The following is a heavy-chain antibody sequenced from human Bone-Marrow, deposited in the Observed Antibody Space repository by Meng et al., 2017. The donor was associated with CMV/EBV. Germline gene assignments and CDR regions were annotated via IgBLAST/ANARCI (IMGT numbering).Heavy chain of an antibody. CDR1: GFTFSNYA. J-gene: IGHJ4*02. V-gene: IGHV3-23*01. CDR3: AKRYCSGGSCSPDY. D-gene: IGHD2-15*01. CDR2: ISKSGGNT. Sequence: GGSLRLSCAASGFTFSNYAMSWVRQAPGKGLEWVAAISKSGGNTYTADSVKGRFTISRDNSKNTLYLQMSSLRAEDTAIYYCAKRYCSGGSCSPDYWGQGTLVTSPQ.